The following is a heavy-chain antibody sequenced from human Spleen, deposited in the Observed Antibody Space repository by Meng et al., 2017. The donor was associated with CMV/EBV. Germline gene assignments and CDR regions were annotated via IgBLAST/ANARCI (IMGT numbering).Heavy chain of an antibody. CDR3: ARDWAAANDY. D-gene: IGHD2-2*01. V-gene: IGHV3-7*01. J-gene: IGHJ4*02. Sequence: GESLKISCAASGLTFSAYWMSWVRQNPGRGLEWVANIKQDGSEKYYVDSVKGRFTISRDNAKNSLYLQMNSLRAEDTAVYYCARDWAAANDYWGQGTLVTVSS. CDR2: IKQDGSEK. CDR1: GLTFSAYW.